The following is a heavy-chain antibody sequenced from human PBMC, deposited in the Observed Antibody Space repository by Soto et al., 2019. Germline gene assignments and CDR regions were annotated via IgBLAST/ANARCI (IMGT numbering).Heavy chain of an antibody. CDR1: GFIFSNNG. CDR3: ARDIDTSSHFGWFDP. V-gene: IGHV3-30*03. Sequence: GGSLRLSCVGSGFIFSNNGMHWVRQTPGKGLEWVAFMSYDGSDTFYADSVKGRFTISRDNSKNTLFLHMSNLRAEDTAMYYCARDIDTSSHFGWFDPWGQGTLVTVSS. J-gene: IGHJ5*02. CDR2: MSYDGSDT. D-gene: IGHD2-2*01.